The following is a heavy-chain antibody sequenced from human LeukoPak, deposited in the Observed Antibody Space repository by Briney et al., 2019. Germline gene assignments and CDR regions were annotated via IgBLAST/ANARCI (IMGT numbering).Heavy chain of an antibody. J-gene: IGHJ4*02. CDR3: ARVSSLGYCSGGSCYRFDF. Sequence: ASMKVSCKAFRYTFTSYDINWVRQAPGQGLEWMGWMNPNSGNTGYAQKFQGRVIMTRDTSTSTAYMELTSLTSEASAVYYCARVSSLGYCSGGSCYRFDFWGQGTLVIVSS. V-gene: IGHV1-8*02. CDR1: RYTFTSYD. D-gene: IGHD2-15*01. CDR2: MNPNSGNT.